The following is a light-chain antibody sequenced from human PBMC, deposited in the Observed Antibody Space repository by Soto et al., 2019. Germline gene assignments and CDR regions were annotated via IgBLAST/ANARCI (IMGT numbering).Light chain of an antibody. CDR1: QGISSY. CDR2: AAS. J-gene: IGKJ4*01. Sequence: AIRMTQSPSSLSASTGDSVTITCRASQGISSYLAWYQQKPGKAPKILIYAASTLQSGVPSRFSGSGSGTDFTLTISSLQTEDFVSYDCQQRYSMPLAFGGGTKVDIK. V-gene: IGKV1-8*01. CDR3: QQRYSMPLA.